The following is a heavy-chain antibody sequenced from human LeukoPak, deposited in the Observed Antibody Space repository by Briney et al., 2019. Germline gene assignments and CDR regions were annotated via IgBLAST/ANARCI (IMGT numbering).Heavy chain of an antibody. J-gene: IGHJ4*02. CDR1: GFTFSSYS. CDR2: ISSSSSYI. CDR3: ARDYDFRSGLDC. V-gene: IGHV3-21*01. D-gene: IGHD3-3*01. Sequence: GGSLRLSCAVSGFTFSSYSMSWVRQAPGKGLEWVSSISSSSSYIYYADSVRGRFTISRDNAKNSLYLQMNSLRAEDTAVYYCARDYDFRSGLDCWGQGTLVTVSS.